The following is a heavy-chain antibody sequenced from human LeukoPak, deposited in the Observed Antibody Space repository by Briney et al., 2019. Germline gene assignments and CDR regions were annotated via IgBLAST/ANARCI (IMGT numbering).Heavy chain of an antibody. J-gene: IGHJ4*02. CDR2: IYYSGST. Sequence: PSETLSLTCTVSGGSISSYYWSWIRQPPGKGLEWIGYIYYSGSTNYNPSLKGRVTISVDTSKTPFSLKLSSVTAADTAVYYCARLTGYSYGFFDYWGQGTLVTVSS. V-gene: IGHV4-59*01. D-gene: IGHD5-18*01. CDR3: ARLTGYSYGFFDY. CDR1: GGSISSYY.